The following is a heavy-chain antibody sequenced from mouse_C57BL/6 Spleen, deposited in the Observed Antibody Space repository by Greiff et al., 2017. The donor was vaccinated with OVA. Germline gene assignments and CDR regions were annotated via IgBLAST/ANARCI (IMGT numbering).Heavy chain of an antibody. CDR3: ARDGGYYCDY. D-gene: IGHD2-3*01. CDR2: INPGSGGT. Sequence: VQLQQSGAELVRPGTSVKVSCKASGYAFTNYLIEWVKQRPGQGLEWIGVINPGSGGTNYNEKFKGKATLTADKSSSTAYMQLSSLTSEDSAVYFCARDGGYYCDYWGQGTTLTVSS. V-gene: IGHV1-54*01. J-gene: IGHJ2*01. CDR1: GYAFTNYL.